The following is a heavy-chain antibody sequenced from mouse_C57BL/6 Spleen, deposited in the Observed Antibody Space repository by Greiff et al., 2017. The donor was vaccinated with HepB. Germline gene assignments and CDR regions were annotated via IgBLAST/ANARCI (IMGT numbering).Heavy chain of an antibody. V-gene: IGHV1-81*01. CDR3: ARKEIDSRGYWYFDG. Sequence: QVQLQQSGAELARPGASVKLSCKASGYTFTSYGISWVKQRTGQGLEWIGEIYPRSGHTYYNEKFKGKATLTADKSSSTAYMELRSLTSEDSAVYFCARKEIDSRGYWYFDGWGTGTTVTVSS. J-gene: IGHJ1*03. CDR2: IYPRSGHT. D-gene: IGHD2-4*01. CDR1: GYTFTSYG.